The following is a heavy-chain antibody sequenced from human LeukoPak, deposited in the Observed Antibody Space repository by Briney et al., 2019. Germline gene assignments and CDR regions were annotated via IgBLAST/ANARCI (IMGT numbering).Heavy chain of an antibody. V-gene: IGHV1-69*04. Sequence: GASVKVSCKASGGTFSSYAISWVRQAPGQGLEWMGRIIPILGIANYAQKFQGRVTITADKSTSTAYMELSSLRSEDTAVYYCARGYYGSGSYYYYGMDVWGQGTTVTVSS. CDR2: IIPILGIA. CDR1: GGTFSSYA. CDR3: ARGYYGSGSYYYYGMDV. D-gene: IGHD3-10*01. J-gene: IGHJ6*02.